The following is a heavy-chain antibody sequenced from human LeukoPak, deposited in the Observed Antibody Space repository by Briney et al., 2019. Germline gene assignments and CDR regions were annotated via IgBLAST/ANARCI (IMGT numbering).Heavy chain of an antibody. J-gene: IGHJ4*02. CDR1: GFTVSSNY. D-gene: IGHD5-18*01. CDR3: ARDRDSYGLYFDY. CDR2: IYSGGST. V-gene: IGHV3-66*01. Sequence: PGGSLRLSCAASGFTVSSNYISWVRQAPGKGLEWVSVIYSGGSTYYADSVKGRFTISRDNSKNTLYLQMNSLRAEDTAVYYCARDRDSYGLYFDYWGQGTLVTVSS.